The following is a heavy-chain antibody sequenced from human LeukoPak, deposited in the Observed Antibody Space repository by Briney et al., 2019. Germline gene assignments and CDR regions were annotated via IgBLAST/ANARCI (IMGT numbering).Heavy chain of an antibody. J-gene: IGHJ4*02. CDR1: GGSISSYY. Sequence: SETLSLTCTVSGGSISSYYWSWIRPPPGKGLEWIGYISYSGSTNYNPSLKSRVTISLDTSKNQFSLKLSSVTAADTAVYYCAGHHPRNTVDFWGQGTLVTVSS. V-gene: IGHV4-59*08. D-gene: IGHD2/OR15-2a*01. CDR2: ISYSGST. CDR3: AGHHPRNTVDF.